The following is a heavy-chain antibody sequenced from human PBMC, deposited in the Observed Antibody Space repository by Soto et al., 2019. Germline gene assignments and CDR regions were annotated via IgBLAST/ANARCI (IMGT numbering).Heavy chain of an antibody. J-gene: IGHJ5*02. CDR1: GFTFDDYA. Sequence: GGSWGFSCAAFGFTFDDYAMPGVRKAQGKGREGVSGISWNRGSIGYADSVKGRFTISRDNAKNSLYLQMNSLRAEDTALYYCAKDITGDGWFDPWGQGTLVTVSS. V-gene: IGHV3-9*01. CDR3: AKDITGDGWFDP. D-gene: IGHD7-27*01. CDR2: ISWNRGSI.